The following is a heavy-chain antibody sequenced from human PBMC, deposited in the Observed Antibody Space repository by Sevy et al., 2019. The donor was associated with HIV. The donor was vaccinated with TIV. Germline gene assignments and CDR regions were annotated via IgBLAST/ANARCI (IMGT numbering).Heavy chain of an antibody. V-gene: IGHV3-21*01. CDR2: ISSTSSYI. CDR3: ARDYNSGWRKFNLFDP. Sequence: GGSLRLSCAASGFTFSTYSMNWVRQAPGKGLEWVSSISSTSSYIDYAYSVKGRFTISRDNAKNSLDLQMNNLRAEDTAVYYCARDYNSGWRKFNLFDPWGQGTLVTVSS. D-gene: IGHD6-19*01. CDR1: GFTFSTYS. J-gene: IGHJ5*02.